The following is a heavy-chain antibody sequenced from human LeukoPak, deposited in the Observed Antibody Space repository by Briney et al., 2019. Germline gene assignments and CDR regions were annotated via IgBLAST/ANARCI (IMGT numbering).Heavy chain of an antibody. D-gene: IGHD5-24*01. Sequence: GGSLRLSCAASGFMFSSYAMSWVRQAPGKGLEWVSVISGSGETTYYADSVKGRFTVSRDISKNTLYLQMNSLRAEDTAVYYCAKDMTEMATTQDYWGQGTLVTVSS. J-gene: IGHJ4*02. V-gene: IGHV3-23*01. CDR2: ISGSGETT. CDR3: AKDMTEMATTQDY. CDR1: GFMFSSYA.